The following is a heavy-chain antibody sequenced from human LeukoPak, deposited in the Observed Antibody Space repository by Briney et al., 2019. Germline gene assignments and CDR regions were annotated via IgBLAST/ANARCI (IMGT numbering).Heavy chain of an antibody. CDR1: GYRFSNYW. D-gene: IGHD3-22*01. Sequence: GESLKISCMGSGYRFSNYWIAWVRQMPGKGLEWMGIVYPGDSDSKYSPAFHGQVTISAVRFISTAYLQWSSLGASDTAIYYCARRRDYDSGGSYRGDAFDLWGQGTTVIVSS. J-gene: IGHJ3*01. V-gene: IGHV5-51*01. CDR2: VYPGDSDS. CDR3: ARRRDYDSGGSYRGDAFDL.